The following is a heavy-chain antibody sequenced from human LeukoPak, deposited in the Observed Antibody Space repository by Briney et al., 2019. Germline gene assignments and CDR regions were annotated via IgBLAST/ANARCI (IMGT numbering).Heavy chain of an antibody. Sequence: GRSLRLSCAASGFTFSSYGMHWVRQAPGKGLEWVAVIWYDGSNKYYADSVKGRFTISRDNSKNTLYLQMNSLRAEDTAVYYCANSIVVAVAATRAEYFQHWGQGTLVTVSS. J-gene: IGHJ1*01. V-gene: IGHV3-33*06. CDR1: GFTFSSYG. D-gene: IGHD2-15*01. CDR3: ANSIVVAVAATRAEYFQH. CDR2: IWYDGSNK.